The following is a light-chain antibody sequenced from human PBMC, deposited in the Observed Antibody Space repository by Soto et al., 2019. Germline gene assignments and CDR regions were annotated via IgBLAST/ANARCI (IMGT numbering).Light chain of an antibody. Sequence: DIHMTQSPSSLSASVGDRVTITCQASQDISNYLNWYQQKPGKAPKLLIYDASNLETGVPSRFSGSGSGTDFTFTISSLQPEDIATYYCQQYDNLLIFTFGPGTKVDIK. V-gene: IGKV1-33*01. CDR3: QQYDNLLIFT. CDR1: QDISNY. CDR2: DAS. J-gene: IGKJ3*01.